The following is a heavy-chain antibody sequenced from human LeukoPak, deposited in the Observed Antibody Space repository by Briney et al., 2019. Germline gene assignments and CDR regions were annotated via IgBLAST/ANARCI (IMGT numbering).Heavy chain of an antibody. Sequence: GGSLRLSCAASGFTFSSYAMSWVRQAPGKGLEWVSAISGSGGSTYYADSVKGRFTISRDNPKNTLHLQMNSLSAEDTAVYYCARDRAYAFDIWGQGTMVTVSS. CDR1: GFTFSSYA. J-gene: IGHJ3*02. V-gene: IGHV3-23*01. CDR3: ARDRAYAFDI. CDR2: ISGSGGST.